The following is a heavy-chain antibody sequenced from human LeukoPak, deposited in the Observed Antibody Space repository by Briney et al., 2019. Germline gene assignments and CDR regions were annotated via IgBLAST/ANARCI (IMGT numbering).Heavy chain of an antibody. CDR2: INQDGSEK. J-gene: IGHJ4*02. Sequence: GGSLRLSCAASGFTFNIYWMSWVRQTPGKGLEWVANINQDGSEKYYVDSVKGRFTISRDNARNSLYLQMNSLRTEDTSVYYCAPHCSSASCPDYWGQGTLVTVSS. D-gene: IGHD2-2*01. V-gene: IGHV3-7*01. CDR3: APHCSSASCPDY. CDR1: GFTFNIYW.